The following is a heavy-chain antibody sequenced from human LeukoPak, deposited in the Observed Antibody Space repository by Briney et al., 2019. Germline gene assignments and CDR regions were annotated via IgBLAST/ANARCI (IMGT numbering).Heavy chain of an antibody. D-gene: IGHD4-17*01. CDR2: ISSSSSYI. CDR1: GFTFSSYG. J-gene: IGHJ4*02. Sequence: PGGSLRLSCAASGFTFSSYGMHWVRQAPGKGLEWVSSISSSSSYIYYADSVKGRFTISRDNAKNSLYLQMNSLRAEDTAVYYCARDPLPDYGDYLFDYWGQGTLVTVSS. V-gene: IGHV3-21*01. CDR3: ARDPLPDYGDYLFDY.